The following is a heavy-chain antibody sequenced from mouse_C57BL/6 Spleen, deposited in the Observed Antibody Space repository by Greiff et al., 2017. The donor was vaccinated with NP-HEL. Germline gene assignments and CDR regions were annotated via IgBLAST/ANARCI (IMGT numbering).Heavy chain of an antibody. V-gene: IGHV1-64*01. CDR2: IHPNSGST. J-gene: IGHJ4*01. CDR1: GYTFTSYW. CDR3: ARRGGDYYAMDY. Sequence: VQLQQPGAELVKPGASVKLSCKASGYTFTSYWMPWVKQRPGQGLEWIGMIHPNSGSTNYNEKFKSKATLTVDKSSSTAYMQLSSLTSEDSAVYYCARRGGDYYAMDYWGQGTSVTVSS.